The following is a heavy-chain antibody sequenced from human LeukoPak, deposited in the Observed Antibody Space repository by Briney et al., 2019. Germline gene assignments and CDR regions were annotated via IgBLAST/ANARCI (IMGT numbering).Heavy chain of an antibody. Sequence: AGGSLRLSCAASGFTFSTFAMIWVRQPPGKGLEWVSSIFPSGGEIHYADSVRGRFAISRDNSKSILSLQMNSLRAEDTAIYYCATSRQVLLPFESWGQGTLVTVSS. CDR1: GFTFSTFA. CDR2: IFPSGGEI. V-gene: IGHV3-23*01. J-gene: IGHJ4*02. D-gene: IGHD5-18*01. CDR3: ATSRQVLLPFES.